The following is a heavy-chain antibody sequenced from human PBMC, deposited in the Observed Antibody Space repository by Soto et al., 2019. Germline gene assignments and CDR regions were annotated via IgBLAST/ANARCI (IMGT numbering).Heavy chain of an antibody. V-gene: IGHV3-7*04. Sequence: GGSLRLSCAASGFRFSSHTMRWVRQAPGKGLEWVATIREDGSEKYYVDSAKGRFTISRDNAKNSLYLQMNSLRAEDTAVYYCARDSNWAFDWWGQGTLVTVSS. CDR1: GFRFSSHT. J-gene: IGHJ4*02. CDR2: IREDGSEK. D-gene: IGHD6-13*01. CDR3: ARDSNWAFDW.